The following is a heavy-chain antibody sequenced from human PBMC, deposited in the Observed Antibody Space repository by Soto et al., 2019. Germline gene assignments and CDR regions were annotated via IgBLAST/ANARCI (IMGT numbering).Heavy chain of an antibody. D-gene: IGHD3-16*01. V-gene: IGHV4-31*03. CDR3: ARSLGGTFDYARQNYRPRDVFDI. Sequence: QVQLQESGPGLVKPSQTLSLTCTVSGGSIISGGYYWGWIRQHPGKGLEWIGYIYYSGNSYLNPSLKSRVSISVDTSKNQFSLKLSSVTAADTAVYYCARSLGGTFDYARQNYRPRDVFDIWGQGTKVTLYS. CDR2: IYYSGNS. CDR1: GGSIISGGYY. J-gene: IGHJ3*02.